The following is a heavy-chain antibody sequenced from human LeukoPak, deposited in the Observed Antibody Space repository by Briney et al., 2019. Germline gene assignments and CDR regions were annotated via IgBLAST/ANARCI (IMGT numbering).Heavy chain of an antibody. V-gene: IGHV1-46*01. CDR3: ARDNSRIEGVTTFWWFDP. J-gene: IGHJ5*02. D-gene: IGHD1-26*01. CDR2: INPSGDRT. Sequence: ASVKVSCKASGFTFTTYYMHWVRQAPGQGLEWMGVINPSGDRTSYAQKFQGRVTMTRDTSTSTVYMELSSLRPEDTAVYYCARDNSRIEGVTTFWWFDPWGQGTLVTVSS. CDR1: GFTFTTYY.